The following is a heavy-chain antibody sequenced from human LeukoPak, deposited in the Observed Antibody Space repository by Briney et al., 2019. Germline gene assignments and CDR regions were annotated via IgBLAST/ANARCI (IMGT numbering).Heavy chain of an antibody. Sequence: GASVKVYCKASGYTFTRYYIHWVRQAPGQGLEWLGRINPSGGSTSYAQKFQGRVTMTRDTSTSTVYMELSSLRSEDTAVYYCARDRAIAGTKEDAFDIWGQGTMVTVSS. CDR2: INPSGGST. V-gene: IGHV1-46*01. J-gene: IGHJ3*02. CDR3: ARDRAIAGTKEDAFDI. CDR1: GYTFTRYY. D-gene: IGHD6-19*01.